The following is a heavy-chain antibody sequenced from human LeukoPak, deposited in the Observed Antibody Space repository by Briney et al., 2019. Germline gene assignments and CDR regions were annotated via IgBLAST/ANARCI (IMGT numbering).Heavy chain of an antibody. J-gene: IGHJ4*02. CDR3: AKDLLRKEYYFDY. D-gene: IGHD4-17*01. V-gene: IGHV3-23*01. CDR2: ISGSSGTI. CDR1: GFSFNDYD. Sequence: GGSLRLSCAASGFSFNDYDMHWVRQGKGKGLDWVSYISGSSGTIHYADSVKGRFTISRDNSKNTLYLQMYSLRAEDTAIYYCAKDLLRKEYYFDYWGRGTLVTVSS.